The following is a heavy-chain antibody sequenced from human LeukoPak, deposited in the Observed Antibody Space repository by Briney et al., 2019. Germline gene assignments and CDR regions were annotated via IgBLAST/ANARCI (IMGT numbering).Heavy chain of an antibody. J-gene: IGHJ4*02. CDR2: INYSGST. D-gene: IGHD3/OR15-3a*01. CDR1: SFSISCYY. Sequence: SETLSLTCTVSSFSISCYYWSWLRQPPGKGLEWIGYINYSGSTTYNPSLKSRVTISSDTNHKNQFSLKLSSVTAADTAVYYCARASMMFGMVSYLDYWGQGTLVTVSP. CDR3: ARASMMFGMVSYLDY. V-gene: IGHV4-59*12.